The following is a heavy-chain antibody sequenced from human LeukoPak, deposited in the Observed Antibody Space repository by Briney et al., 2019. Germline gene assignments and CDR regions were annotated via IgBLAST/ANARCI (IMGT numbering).Heavy chain of an antibody. CDR3: TTVWRY. V-gene: IGHV3-15*01. Sequence: GGSLRLSCEASGFTFSNAWMSWVRQGPGKGLEWVGHIKSKTAGGTTDYAAPVKGRFTISRDDSKNTLYLQMNSLKTEDTAVYYCTTVWRYWGQGTLVTVSS. D-gene: IGHD3-16*01. J-gene: IGHJ4*02. CDR1: GFTFSNAW. CDR2: IKSKTAGGTT.